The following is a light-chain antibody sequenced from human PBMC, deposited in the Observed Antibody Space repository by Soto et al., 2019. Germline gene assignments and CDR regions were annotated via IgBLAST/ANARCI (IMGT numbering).Light chain of an antibody. CDR3: SSYAGSSIPVA. CDR1: SSDGGGYNF. V-gene: IGLV2-8*01. CDR2: DVT. Sequence: QSALTQPPSASGSPGQSVTISCTGASSDGGGYNFVSWYQQHPGKAPKLMIYDVTKRPSGVPDRFSGSKSGNTASLTVSGLQVDDEADYYCSSYAGSSIPVAFGGGTQLTVL. J-gene: IGLJ2*01.